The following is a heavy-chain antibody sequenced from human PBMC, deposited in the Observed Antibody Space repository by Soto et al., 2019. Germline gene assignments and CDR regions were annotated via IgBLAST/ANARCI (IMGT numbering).Heavy chain of an antibody. J-gene: IGHJ4*02. CDR3: ARDRTAGDSSGYYY. D-gene: IGHD3-22*01. V-gene: IGHV4-30-4*01. CDR1: GGSISSGDYY. Sequence: QVQLQESGPGLVKPSQTLSLTCTVSGGSISSGDYYWSWIRQPPGKGLEWIGYIYYSGSTYYNPSLKSRVTISVDTSQNQFSLKPSSVTAADTAVYYCARDRTAGDSSGYYYWGQGTLVTVSS. CDR2: IYYSGST.